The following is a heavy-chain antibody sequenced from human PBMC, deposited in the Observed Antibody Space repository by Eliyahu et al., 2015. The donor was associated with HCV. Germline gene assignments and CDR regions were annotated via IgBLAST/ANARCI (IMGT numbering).Heavy chain of an antibody. CDR1: GFSLSTSGVA. CDR3: AHRRESRGVGGLFDP. V-gene: IGHV2-5*02. Sequence: QITLKESGPTLVKPTQTLTLTCTFSGFSLSTSGVAVGWIRQPPGKALEWIAIIYWDDDKRYRPSLKSRLTITKDTSINQVVLTMTNMDPVDTATYYCAHRRESRGVGGLFDPWGQGTLVTVSS. CDR2: IYWDDDK. J-gene: IGHJ5*02. D-gene: IGHD3-16*01.